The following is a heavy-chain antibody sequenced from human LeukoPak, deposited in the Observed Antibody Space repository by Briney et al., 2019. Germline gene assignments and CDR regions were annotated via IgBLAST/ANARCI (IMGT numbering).Heavy chain of an antibody. CDR1: GFTFSSFW. CDR2: INSDGSLT. V-gene: IGHV3-74*01. CDR3: ARDRPLDY. Sequence: GGSLRLSSAASGFTFSSFWMYWVRQAPGKGLVWVSRINSDGSLTNYADSVKGRFTISRDNAKNTLYLHMNSLRAEDTAVYYCARDRPLDYWGQGTLVTVSS. J-gene: IGHJ4*02.